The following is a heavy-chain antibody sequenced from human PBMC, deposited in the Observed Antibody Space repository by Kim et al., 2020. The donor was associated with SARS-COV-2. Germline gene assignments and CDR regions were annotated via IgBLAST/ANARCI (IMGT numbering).Heavy chain of an antibody. CDR2: INHSGST. J-gene: IGHJ3*02. V-gene: IGHV4-34*01. CDR1: GGSFSGYY. D-gene: IGHD1-26*01. Sequence: SETLSLTCAVYGGSFSGYYWSWIRQPPGKGLEWIGEINHSGSTNYNPSLKSRVTISVDTSKNQFSLKLSSVTAADTAVYYCARGESILGGKAGAFDIWGQGTMVTVSS. CDR3: ARGESILGGKAGAFDI.